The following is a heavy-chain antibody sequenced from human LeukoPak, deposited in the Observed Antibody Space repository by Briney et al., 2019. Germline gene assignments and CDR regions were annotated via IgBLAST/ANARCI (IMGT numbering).Heavy chain of an antibody. CDR1: GYIFSNFFSSYG. V-gene: IGHV1-69*13. J-gene: IGHJ6*02. D-gene: IGHD3-22*01. CDR2: IIPIFGTA. Sequence: GASVTVSCKASGYIFSNFFSSYGITWVRQAPGQGLEWMGGIIPIFGTANYAQKFQGRVTITADESTSTAYMELSSLRSEDTAVYYCARDYYDSSGYRRYYHYGMDVWGQGTTVTVSS. CDR3: ARDYYDSSGYRRYYHYGMDV.